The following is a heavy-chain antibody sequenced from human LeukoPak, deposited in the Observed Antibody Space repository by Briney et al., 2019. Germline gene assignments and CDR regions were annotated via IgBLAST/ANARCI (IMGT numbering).Heavy chain of an antibody. D-gene: IGHD2-15*01. J-gene: IGHJ3*02. CDR3: ARERRPYCSGGSCYRAFDI. CDR2: ISTYNGNT. V-gene: IGHV1-18*01. CDR1: GYTFTSYG. Sequence: ASVKVSCKASGYTFTSYGISWVRQAPGQGLEWMGWISTYNGNTHYAQKLQGRVTMTTDTSTSTAYMELRSLRSDDTAVYYCARERRPYCSGGSCYRAFDIWGQGTMVTVSS.